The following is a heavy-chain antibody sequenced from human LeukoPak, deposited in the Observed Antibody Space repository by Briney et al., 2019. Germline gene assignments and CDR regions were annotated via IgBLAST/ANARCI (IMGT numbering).Heavy chain of an antibody. CDR3: ARDRITLPYCSSTSCSPMGVNLDY. D-gene: IGHD2-2*01. V-gene: IGHV1-18*01. CDR1: GYIFSDYG. Sequence: ASVKVSCKASGYIFSDYGISWVRQAPAQGLEWMGWIGAYNGNTNYAQKVQGRVTMTTDTSTSTAYMELRSLRSDDTAVYYCARDRITLPYCSSTSCSPMGVNLDYWGQGTLVTVSS. J-gene: IGHJ4*02. CDR2: IGAYNGNT.